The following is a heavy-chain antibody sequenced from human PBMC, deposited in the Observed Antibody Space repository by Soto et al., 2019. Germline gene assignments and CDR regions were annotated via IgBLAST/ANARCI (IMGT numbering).Heavy chain of an antibody. J-gene: IGHJ6*02. CDR1: GFTFSSYS. CDR3: ARGGFLEWLSYIPSPYGMDV. D-gene: IGHD3-3*01. V-gene: IGHV3-21*01. Sequence: LRLSCAASGFTFSSYSMNWVRQAPGKGLEWVSSTSSSSSNIYYADSVKGRFTISRDNAKNSLYLQMNSQRAEDTAVYYCARGGFLEWLSYIPSPYGMDVWGQGSTVTVSS. CDR2: TSSSSSNI.